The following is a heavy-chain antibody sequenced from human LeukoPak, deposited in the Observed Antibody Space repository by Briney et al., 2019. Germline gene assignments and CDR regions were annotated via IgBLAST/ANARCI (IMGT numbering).Heavy chain of an antibody. CDR1: GGSFSGYY. CDR3: ESRSNRRRDAFDI. CDR2: INHSGST. J-gene: IGHJ3*02. Sequence: PSETLSLTCAVYGGSFSGYYWSWIRQPPGKGPEWIGEINHSGSTNYNPPLKSRVTISVDTSKNQFSLKLSSVTAADTAVYYCESRSNRRRDAFDIWGQGTMVTVSS. V-gene: IGHV4-34*01.